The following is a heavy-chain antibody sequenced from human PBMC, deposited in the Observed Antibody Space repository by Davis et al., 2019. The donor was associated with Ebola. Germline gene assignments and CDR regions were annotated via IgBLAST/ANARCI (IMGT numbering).Heavy chain of an antibody. CDR3: ARYCSSTSCYRLDYGMDV. J-gene: IGHJ6*02. D-gene: IGHD2-2*01. Sequence: GGSLRLSCAASGFTFSSYAMHWVRQAPGKGLEWMAVISYDGSNKYYADSVKGRFTISRDNSKNTLYLQMGSLRAEEMAVYYCARYCSSTSCYRLDYGMDVWGQGTTVTVSS. CDR2: ISYDGSNK. V-gene: IGHV3-30*14. CDR1: GFTFSSYA.